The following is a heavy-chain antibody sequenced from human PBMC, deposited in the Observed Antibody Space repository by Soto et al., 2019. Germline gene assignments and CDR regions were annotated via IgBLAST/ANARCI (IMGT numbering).Heavy chain of an antibody. D-gene: IGHD4-17*01. V-gene: IGHV1-69*02. CDR1: GGTFSSYT. Sequence: QVQLVQSGAEVKKPGSSVKVSCKASGGTFSSYTISWVRQAPGQGLEWMGRIIPILGIANYAQKFQGRVTITADKSTSTAYMELSSLRSEDTAVYYCARSVNDYGDFPDYWGQGTLVTVSS. J-gene: IGHJ4*02. CDR2: IIPILGIA. CDR3: ARSVNDYGDFPDY.